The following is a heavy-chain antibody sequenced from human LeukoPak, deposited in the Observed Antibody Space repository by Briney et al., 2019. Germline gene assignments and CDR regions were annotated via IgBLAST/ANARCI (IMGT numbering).Heavy chain of an antibody. J-gene: IGHJ4*02. CDR3: ARGGSAWYLTKDY. CDR1: GFTFSSYR. D-gene: IGHD6-19*01. Sequence: GGSLRLSCAASGFTFSSYRMNWVRQAPGKGLEWVSSISSSSNYIYYADSVKGRFTISRDNAKNSLYLQMNSLRAEDTAVYYCARGGSAWYLTKDYWGQGTLVTVSS. V-gene: IGHV3-21*01. CDR2: ISSSSNYI.